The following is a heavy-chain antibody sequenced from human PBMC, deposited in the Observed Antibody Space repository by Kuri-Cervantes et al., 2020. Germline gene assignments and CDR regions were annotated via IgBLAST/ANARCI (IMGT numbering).Heavy chain of an antibody. Sequence: SVNVSCKASGYTFTGYYMHWVRQAPGQGLEWMGWINPNSGGTNYAQKFQGRVTMTRDTSISTAYMELSRLRSDDTAVYYCARATHPNYYASSGYYDYWGQGTLVTVSS. D-gene: IGHD3-22*01. CDR3: ARATHPNYYASSGYYDY. J-gene: IGHJ4*02. V-gene: IGHV1-2*02. CDR2: INPNSGGT. CDR1: GYTFTGYY.